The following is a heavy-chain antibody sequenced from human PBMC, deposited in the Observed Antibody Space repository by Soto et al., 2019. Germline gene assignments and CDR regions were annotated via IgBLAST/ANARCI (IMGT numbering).Heavy chain of an antibody. V-gene: IGHV1-3*01. CDR1: GYTFTSYA. J-gene: IGHJ6*02. CDR3: ARGGVHYYDSSGYYHIYYYYGMDV. CDR2: INAGNGNT. Sequence: ASVKVSCKASGYTFTSYAMHWVRQAPGQRLEWMGWINAGNGNTKYSQKFQGRVTITRDTSASTAYMELSSLRSEDTAVYYCARGGVHYYDSSGYYHIYYYYGMDVWGQGTTVTVSS. D-gene: IGHD3-22*01.